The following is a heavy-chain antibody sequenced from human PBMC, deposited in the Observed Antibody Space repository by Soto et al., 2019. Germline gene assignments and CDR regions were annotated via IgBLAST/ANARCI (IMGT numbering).Heavy chain of an antibody. D-gene: IGHD2-2*01. CDR2: ISYDGSNK. V-gene: IGHV3-30*18. CDR1: GFTFSSYG. Sequence: GGSLRLSCAASGFTFSSYGMHWVRQAPGKGLEWVAVISYDGSNKYYADSVKGRFTISRDNSKNTLYLQMNRLRAEDTDVYYCAKDVFGDCSSTSCHPRSYYYYDGMDVWGQGTTVTVSS. J-gene: IGHJ6*02. CDR3: AKDVFGDCSSTSCHPRSYYYYDGMDV.